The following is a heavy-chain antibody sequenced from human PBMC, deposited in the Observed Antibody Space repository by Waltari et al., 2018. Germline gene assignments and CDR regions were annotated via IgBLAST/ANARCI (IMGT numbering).Heavy chain of an antibody. D-gene: IGHD3-9*01. CDR1: GGSISSSSYY. CDR3: AKSKREGAIRYFDWLYYFDY. V-gene: IGHV4-39*01. CDR2: IYYSGST. Sequence: QLQLQESGPGLVKPSETLSLPCPVSGGSISSSSYYWGWIRQPPGKGMEWIGSIYYSGSTYYNPSLKSRVTISVDTSKNQFSLKLSSVTAADTAVYYCAKSKREGAIRYFDWLYYFDYWGQGTLVTVSS. J-gene: IGHJ4*02.